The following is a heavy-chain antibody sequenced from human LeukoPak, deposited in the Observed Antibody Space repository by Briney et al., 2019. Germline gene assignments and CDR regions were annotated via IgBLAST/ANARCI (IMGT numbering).Heavy chain of an antibody. CDR3: AHRRDHYFDY. D-gene: IGHD2-21*02. J-gene: IGHJ4*02. CDR2: IYWNDYK. V-gene: IGHV2-5*01. Sequence: SGPTLVNPTQTLTLTCTFSGLSLSTSGMGMGWIRQPPGKALEWLALIYWNDYKSYSPSLKSRLTVTKDTSKNQVVLTMANMDPVDTATYYCAHRRDHYFDYWGQGTLVTVSS. CDR1: GLSLSTSGMG.